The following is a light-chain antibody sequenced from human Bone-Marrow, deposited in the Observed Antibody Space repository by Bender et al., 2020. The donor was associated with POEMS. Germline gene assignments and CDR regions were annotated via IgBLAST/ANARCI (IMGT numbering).Light chain of an antibody. CDR1: DSDIGGHNF. J-gene: IGLJ3*02. Sequence: QSALSQPASVSGSPGQSITISCTGADSDIGGHNFVSWYQQHPDKAPKVLIYEVTNRPSGVSPRFSGSKSGNTASLTISGLQAEDEADYYCCSYAGSYTWVFGGGTKLTVL. CDR3: CSYAGSYTWV. V-gene: IGLV2-14*01. CDR2: EVT.